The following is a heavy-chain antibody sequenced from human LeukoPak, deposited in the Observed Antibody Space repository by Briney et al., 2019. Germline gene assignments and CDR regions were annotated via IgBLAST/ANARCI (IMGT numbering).Heavy chain of an antibody. CDR2: ISTGGNTV. D-gene: IGHD2-21*01. Sequence: GGSLRLSCAASGFTFSDSEMNWVRQAPRKGLEWVSYISTGGNTVYYADSVKGRFTISRDNAKNSLYLQVNSLRAEDTAVYYCARSARGYSRDYWGQGTLVTVSS. CDR1: GFTFSDSE. V-gene: IGHV3-48*03. J-gene: IGHJ4*02. CDR3: ARSARGYSRDY.